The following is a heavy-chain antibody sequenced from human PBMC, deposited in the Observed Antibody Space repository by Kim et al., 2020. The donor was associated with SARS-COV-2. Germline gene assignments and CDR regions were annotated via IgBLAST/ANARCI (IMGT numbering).Heavy chain of an antibody. J-gene: IGHJ4*02. CDR2: IIPIFGTA. D-gene: IGHD3-22*01. V-gene: IGHV1-69*13. CDR1: GGTFSSYA. CDR3: ARDPYYYDSSGYWTDYYFDY. Sequence: SVTVSCKASGGTFSSYAISWVRQAPGQGLEWMGGIIPIFGTANYAQKFQGRVTITADESTSTAYMELSSLRSEDTAVYYCARDPYYYDSSGYWTDYYFDYWGQGTLVTVSS.